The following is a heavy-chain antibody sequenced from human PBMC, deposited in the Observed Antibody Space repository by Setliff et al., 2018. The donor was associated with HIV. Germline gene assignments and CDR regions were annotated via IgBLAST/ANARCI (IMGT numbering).Heavy chain of an antibody. V-gene: IGHV1-69*08. CDR1: GGTFSNYP. CDR3: ARDAGYSGYVLDY. Sequence: ASVKVSCKASGGTFSNYPISWVRQAPGQGPEWMGKISPALGTADYAQKFQGRVTITADQSTRTVYMELSSLRSEDTAVYYCARDAGYSGYVLDYWGQGTGVTVSS. CDR2: ISPALGTA. J-gene: IGHJ4*02. D-gene: IGHD5-12*01.